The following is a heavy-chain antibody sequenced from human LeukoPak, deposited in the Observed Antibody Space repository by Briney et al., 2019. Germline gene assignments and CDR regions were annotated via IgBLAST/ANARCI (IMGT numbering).Heavy chain of an antibody. Sequence: SETLSLTCTVSGGSISSGDYYWSWLRQPPGTGLEWIGYIYYSGSTYYNPSLKSRVTISVDTSKNQFSLKLSSVTAADTAVYYCASLYSSSWGWFDPWGQGTLVTVSS. D-gene: IGHD6-13*01. J-gene: IGHJ5*02. CDR3: ASLYSSSWGWFDP. V-gene: IGHV4-30-4*01. CDR1: GGSISSGDYY. CDR2: IYYSGST.